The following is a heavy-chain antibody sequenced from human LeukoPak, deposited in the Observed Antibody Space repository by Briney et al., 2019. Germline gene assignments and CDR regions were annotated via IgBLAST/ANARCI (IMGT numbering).Heavy chain of an antibody. CDR1: GASISSYY. D-gene: IGHD6-25*01. V-gene: IGHV4-59*01. Sequence: SETLSLTCTVSGASISSYYWNWIRQPPGKELEWIGNIYHSGSTNYNPSLKSRVTMSVDTSKNQFSLRLSSVTAADTAVYYCARWFSGPHDYWGQGTLVTVSS. CDR2: IYHSGST. J-gene: IGHJ4*02. CDR3: ARWFSGPHDY.